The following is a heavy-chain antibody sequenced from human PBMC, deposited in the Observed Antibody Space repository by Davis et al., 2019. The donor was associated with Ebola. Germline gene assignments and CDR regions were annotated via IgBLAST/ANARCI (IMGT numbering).Heavy chain of an antibody. CDR1: GFTFNDAW. D-gene: IGHD1-1*01. Sequence: PGGSLRLSCAAFGFTFNDAWMNWVRQAPGKGLEWVGRIMTKADGETGDYAAPVKGRFTISRDDSANTVYLQMNSLKTEDTAVYYCTLPTGTTIDYWGQGTLVTVSS. CDR3: TLPTGTTIDY. V-gene: IGHV3-15*07. CDR2: IMTKADGETG. J-gene: IGHJ4*02.